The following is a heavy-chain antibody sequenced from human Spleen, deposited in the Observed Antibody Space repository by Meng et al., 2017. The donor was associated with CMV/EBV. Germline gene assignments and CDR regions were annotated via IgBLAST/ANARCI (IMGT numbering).Heavy chain of an antibody. V-gene: IGHV4-34*01. D-gene: IGHD2-8*01. CDR1: GGSFSAHY. CDR3: ATLYCTTTSCPRFY. CDR2: INHSGST. J-gene: IGHJ4*02. Sequence: SQTLSLTCGVYGGSFSAHYWSWVRQPPGKGLEWIGEINHSGSTSYSPSLKSRVTISVDTSNSQFSLKLTSVTVADTAMYYCATLYCTTTSCPRFYWGQGTLVTVSS.